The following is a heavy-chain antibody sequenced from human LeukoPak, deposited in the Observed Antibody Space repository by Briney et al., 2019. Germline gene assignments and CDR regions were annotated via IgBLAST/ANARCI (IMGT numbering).Heavy chain of an antibody. CDR1: GFTVSSNY. CDR3: AKDSLEDYYDSSGYLPY. J-gene: IGHJ4*02. CDR2: IYSGGST. V-gene: IGHV3-53*05. Sequence: GGSLRLSCAASGFTVSSNYMSWVRQAPGKGLEWVSVIYSGGSTYYADSVKGRFTISRDNSKNTLYLQMNSLRAEDTAVYYCAKDSLEDYYDSSGYLPYWGQGTLVTVPS. D-gene: IGHD3-22*01.